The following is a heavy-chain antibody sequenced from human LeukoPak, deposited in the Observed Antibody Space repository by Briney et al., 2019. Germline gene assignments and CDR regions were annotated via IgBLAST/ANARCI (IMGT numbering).Heavy chain of an antibody. J-gene: IGHJ5*02. D-gene: IGHD2-2*01. V-gene: IGHV1-18*01. CDR3: ARDPISYCSSTSCYGGWFDP. CDR1: GYTFTSYG. CDR2: ISAYNGNT. Sequence: ASVKVSCKASGYTFTSYGISWVRQAPGQGLEWMGWISAYNGNTNYAQKLQGRVTMTTDTSTSKAYMELRSLRSDDTAVYYRARDPISYCSSTSCYGGWFDPWGQGTLVTVSS.